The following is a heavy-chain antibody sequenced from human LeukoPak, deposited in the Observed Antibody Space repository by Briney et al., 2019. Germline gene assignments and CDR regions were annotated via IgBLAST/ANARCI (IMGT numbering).Heavy chain of an antibody. CDR2: ISSSGSTI. V-gene: IGHV3-11*01. D-gene: IGHD6-13*01. CDR1: GGSISSYY. CDR3: GKRSGYSSSWYGYYFDY. J-gene: IGHJ4*02. Sequence: LSLTCTVSGGSISSYYMSWIRQAPGKGLEWVSYISSSGSTIYYADSVKGRFTISRDNAKNSLYLQMNSLRAEDTAVYYCGKRSGYSSSWYGYYFDYWGQGTLVTVSS.